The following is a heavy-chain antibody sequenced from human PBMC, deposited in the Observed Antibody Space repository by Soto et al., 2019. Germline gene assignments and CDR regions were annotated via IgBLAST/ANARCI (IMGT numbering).Heavy chain of an antibody. V-gene: IGHV1-69*02. CDR3: ARVPYSSSSFGPNWFDP. CDR2: IIPILGIA. J-gene: IGHJ5*02. D-gene: IGHD6-6*01. Sequence: GASVKVSCKASGGTFSSYTISWVRQAPGQGLEWMGRIIPILGIANYAQKFQGRVTITADKSTSTAYMELSSLRSEDTAVYYCARVPYSSSSFGPNWFDPWGQGTLVTVSS. CDR1: GGTFSSYT.